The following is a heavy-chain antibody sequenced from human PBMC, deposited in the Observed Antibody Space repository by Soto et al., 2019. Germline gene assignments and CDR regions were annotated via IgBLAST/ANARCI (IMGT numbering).Heavy chain of an antibody. Sequence: SDTLSLTCTVSGVSVSSGSYYWTLMRQPPGKGLEWIGYINYSGSTSYNPSLKGRVAISVDTSKKQFSLKVSPVTAADTAVYYCARDGDTSGYYYFDYWGQGILVTVSS. CDR2: INYSGST. V-gene: IGHV4-61*01. J-gene: IGHJ4*02. D-gene: IGHD3-22*01. CDR1: GVSVSSGSYY. CDR3: ARDGDTSGYYYFDY.